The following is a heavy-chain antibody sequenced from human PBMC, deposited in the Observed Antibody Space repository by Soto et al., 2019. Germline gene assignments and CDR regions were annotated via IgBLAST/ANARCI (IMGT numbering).Heavy chain of an antibody. CDR2: INTDGSNK. CDR1: GFAFSSSW. V-gene: IGHV3-74*01. D-gene: IGHD1-1*01. J-gene: IGHJ3*02. Sequence: PGGSLRLSCAASGFAFSSSWMHWVRQAPGEGLVWVSRINTDGSNKYYADSVKGRFTISRDNSKNTLYLQMNSLRAEDTAVYYCARDVNWNLDAFDIWGQGTMVTVSS. CDR3: ARDVNWNLDAFDI.